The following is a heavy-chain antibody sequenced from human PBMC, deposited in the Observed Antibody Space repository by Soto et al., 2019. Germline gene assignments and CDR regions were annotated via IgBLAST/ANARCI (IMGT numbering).Heavy chain of an antibody. CDR1: GYTFSSHG. V-gene: IGHV1-18*01. CDR3: ARGSKPGIAAAVTVSFDP. CDR2: ISAYNGNT. Sequence: QVQLVQSGAEVKKPGASVKVSCEASGYTFSSHGISWVRQAPGQGLECMGWISAYNGNTNYAQKLQGRVTMTTDTSTSTAYMELRSLRSDDTAVYYCARGSKPGIAAAVTVSFDPWGQGTLVTVSS. D-gene: IGHD6-13*01. J-gene: IGHJ5*02.